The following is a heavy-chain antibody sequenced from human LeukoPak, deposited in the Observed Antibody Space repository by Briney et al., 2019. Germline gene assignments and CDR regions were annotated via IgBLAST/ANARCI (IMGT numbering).Heavy chain of an antibody. CDR1: GCSISSYY. V-gene: IGHV4-4*09. D-gene: IGHD6-19*01. CDR2: IYTSGNT. J-gene: IGHJ3*02. CDR3: ARQYSSGWSGAFDI. Sequence: SETLSLTCTVSGCSISSYYWRWLRQPPGKGLKWIGNIYTSGNTNYNPSLKSRVAISVDTSKNQSSLKLNSVTAADTAVYYCARQYSSGWSGAFDIWGQGTMVTVSS.